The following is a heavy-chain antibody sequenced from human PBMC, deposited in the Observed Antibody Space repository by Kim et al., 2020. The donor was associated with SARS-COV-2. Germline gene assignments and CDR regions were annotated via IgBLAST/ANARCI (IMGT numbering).Heavy chain of an antibody. CDR2: INHSGST. CDR3: ARGPRGNLYSSSWYHFDY. V-gene: IGHV4-34*01. CDR1: GGSFSGYY. Sequence: SETLSLTCAVYGGSFSGYYWSWIRQPPGKGLEWIGEINHSGSTNYNPSLKSRVTISVDTSKNQFSLKLSSVTAADTAVYYCARGPRGNLYSSSWYHFDYWGQGTLVTVSS. J-gene: IGHJ4*02. D-gene: IGHD6-13*01.